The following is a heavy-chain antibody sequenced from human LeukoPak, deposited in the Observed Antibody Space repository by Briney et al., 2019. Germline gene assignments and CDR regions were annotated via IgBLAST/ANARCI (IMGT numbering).Heavy chain of an antibody. Sequence: KHGESLKISCKGSGYSFSSYWISWVRQMPGKGLEWMGRIDPSDSHTNYNPSFQGHVTISADKSISTAYLQWSSLKASDTAMYFCGRYPGSSVIDYWGQGTLVTVSS. D-gene: IGHD3-10*01. CDR3: GRYPGSSVIDY. J-gene: IGHJ4*02. CDR2: IDPSDSHT. CDR1: GYSFSSYW. V-gene: IGHV5-10-1*01.